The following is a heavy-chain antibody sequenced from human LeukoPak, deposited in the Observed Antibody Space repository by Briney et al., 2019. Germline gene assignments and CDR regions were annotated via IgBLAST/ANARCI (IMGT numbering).Heavy chain of an antibody. V-gene: IGHV4-59*01. D-gene: IGHD2-15*01. CDR2: IYYSGST. CDR3: AVVAATGWFDY. J-gene: IGHJ4*02. Sequence: SETLSLTCTVSGGSISGYYWSWIRQSPGKGLEWIVYIYYSGSTNYNPSLKSRVTISVDTSKNQFSLKLSSVTAADTAVYYCAVVAATGWFDYWGQGTLVTVSS. CDR1: GGSISGYY.